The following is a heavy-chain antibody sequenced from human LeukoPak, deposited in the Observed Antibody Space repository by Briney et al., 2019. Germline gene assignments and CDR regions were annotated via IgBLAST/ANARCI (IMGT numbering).Heavy chain of an antibody. CDR1: GYTFTSYD. D-gene: IGHD1-1*01. CDR3: ARGRPTGTTN. V-gene: IGHV1-8*01. Sequence: ASVKVSCKASGYTFTSYDINWVRQATGQGLEWMGWMNPNSGNTGYAQKLQGRVTMTRSTSISTAYMELSSLRSEDTAVYHCARGRPTGTTNWGQGTLVTVSS. J-gene: IGHJ4*02. CDR2: MNPNSGNT.